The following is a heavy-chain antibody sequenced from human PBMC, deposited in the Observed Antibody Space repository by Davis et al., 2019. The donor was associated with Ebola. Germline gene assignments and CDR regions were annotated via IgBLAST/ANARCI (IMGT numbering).Heavy chain of an antibody. J-gene: IGHJ5*02. Sequence: MPSETLSLTCAAYGGSFSGYYWSWIRQPPGKGLEWIGEINHSGSTNYNPSLKSRVTISVDTSKNQFSLKLSSVTAADTAVYYCARGFVVVPAATNWFDPWGQGTLVTVSS. D-gene: IGHD2-2*01. CDR3: ARGFVVVPAATNWFDP. CDR2: INHSGST. CDR1: GGSFSGYY. V-gene: IGHV4-34*01.